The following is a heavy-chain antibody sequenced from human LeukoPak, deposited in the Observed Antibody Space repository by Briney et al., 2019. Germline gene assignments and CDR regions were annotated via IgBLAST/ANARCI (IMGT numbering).Heavy chain of an antibody. CDR3: AREPGQWLVGGPQGWFDP. CDR2: IYHSGST. V-gene: IGHV4-39*07. J-gene: IGHJ5*02. Sequence: SQTLSLTCTVSGGSINSGTYYWGWIRQPAGKRLEWIGSIYHSGSTYYNPSLKSRVTISVDTSKNQFSLKLSSVTAADTAVYYCAREPGQWLVGGPQGWFDPWGQGTLVTVSS. D-gene: IGHD6-19*01. CDR1: GGSINSGTYY.